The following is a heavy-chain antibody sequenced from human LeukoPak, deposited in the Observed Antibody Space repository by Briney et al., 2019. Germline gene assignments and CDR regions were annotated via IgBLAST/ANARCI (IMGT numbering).Heavy chain of an antibody. D-gene: IGHD3-22*01. CDR2: ISTSSSYI. Sequence: GGSLRLSCAASGFTFSSYEMNWVRQAPGKGLEWVSSISTSSSYIYYADSVKGGFTISRDNCKNTLYLQMNSLRAEDTAVYYCAKYLSSGFLYYFDYWGQGTLVTVSS. CDR3: AKYLSSGFLYYFDY. V-gene: IGHV3-21*04. J-gene: IGHJ4*02. CDR1: GFTFSSYE.